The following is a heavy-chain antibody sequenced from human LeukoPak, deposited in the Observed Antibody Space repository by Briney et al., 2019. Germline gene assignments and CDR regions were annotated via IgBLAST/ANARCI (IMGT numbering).Heavy chain of an antibody. CDR1: GYTFTSYG. CDR3: ARAFGNDSSGYYYRRYWYFDL. D-gene: IGHD3-22*01. J-gene: IGHJ2*01. Sequence: GASVKVSCKASGYTFTSYGISWVRQAPGQGLEWMGWISAYNGNTNYAQKLQGRVTVTTDTSTSTAYMELRSLRSDDTAVYYCARAFGNDSSGYYYRRYWYFDLWGRGTLVTVSS. V-gene: IGHV1-18*01. CDR2: ISAYNGNT.